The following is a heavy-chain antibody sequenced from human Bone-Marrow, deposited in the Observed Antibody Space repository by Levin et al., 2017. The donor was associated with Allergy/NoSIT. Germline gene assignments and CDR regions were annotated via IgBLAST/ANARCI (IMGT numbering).Heavy chain of an antibody. V-gene: IGHV3-53*01. Sequence: GGSLRLSCAASGFTVSSNYMSWVRQAPGKGLEWVSVIYSGGSTYYADSVKGRFTISRDNSKNTLYLQMNSLRAEDTAVYYCAREVDYGDSPGAFDIWGQGTMVTVSS. CDR2: IYSGGST. CDR1: GFTVSSNY. CDR3: AREVDYGDSPGAFDI. D-gene: IGHD4-17*01. J-gene: IGHJ3*02.